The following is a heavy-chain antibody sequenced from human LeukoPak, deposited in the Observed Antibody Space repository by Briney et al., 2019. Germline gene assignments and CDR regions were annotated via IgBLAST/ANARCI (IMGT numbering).Heavy chain of an antibody. CDR2: IYPGDSDT. CDR1: GYSFTSYW. D-gene: IGHD4-23*01. J-gene: IGHJ2*01. Sequence: GESLKISCKGSGYSFTSYWIGWVRQMPGKGLEWMGIIYPGDSDTRYSPSFQGQVTISADKSISSAYLQWSSLRASDTAMYYFALVHNSVIWFFDLWGRGTLVTVSS. CDR3: ALVHNSVIWFFDL. V-gene: IGHV5-51*01.